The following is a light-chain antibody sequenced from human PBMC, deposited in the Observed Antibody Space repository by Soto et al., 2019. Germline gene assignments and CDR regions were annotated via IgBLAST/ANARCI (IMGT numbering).Light chain of an antibody. J-gene: IGLJ3*02. V-gene: IGLV1-51*01. CDR2: DNN. Sequence: QSVLTQPPSVSAAPGQKVTISCSGSSSNIGNNFVSWYQHLPGTAPKLLIYDNNKRPSGIPDRFSGSKSGTSATLGITGLQTGDEADYYCGTWDSSLSAHWVFGGGTKVTVL. CDR3: GTWDSSLSAHWV. CDR1: SSNIGNNF.